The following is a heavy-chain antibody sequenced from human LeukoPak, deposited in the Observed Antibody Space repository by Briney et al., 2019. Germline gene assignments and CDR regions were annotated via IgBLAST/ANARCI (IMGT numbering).Heavy chain of an antibody. CDR2: IYTSGST. D-gene: IGHD3-10*01. CDR3: ARDGMSVLWFGEGDWFDP. CDR1: GGSISSGSYY. V-gene: IGHV4-61*02. Sequence: SETLSLTCTVSGGSISSGSYYWSWIRQPAGKGLEWIGRIYTSGSTNYNPSLKSRVTISVDTSKNQFSLKLSSVTAADTAVYYCARDGMSVLWFGEGDWFDPWGQGTLVTVSS. J-gene: IGHJ5*02.